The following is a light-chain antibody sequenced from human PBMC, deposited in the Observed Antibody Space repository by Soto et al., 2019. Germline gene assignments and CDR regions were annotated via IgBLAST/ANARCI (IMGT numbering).Light chain of an antibody. J-gene: IGKJ2*01. CDR1: QSVSSSY. V-gene: IGKV3-20*01. CDR2: GAS. CDR3: QPYGSSPTYT. Sequence: EIVLTQSPGTLSLSPGERATLSCRASQSVSSSYLAWYQQKPGQAPRLLIYGASSRATGIPDRFSGSGSGTDFTLTISRLEPEDVAVYYCQPYGSSPTYTFGQGTKLEIK.